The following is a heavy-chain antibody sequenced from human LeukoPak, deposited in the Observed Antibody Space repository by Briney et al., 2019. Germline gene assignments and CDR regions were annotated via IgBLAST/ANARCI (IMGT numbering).Heavy chain of an antibody. D-gene: IGHD3-3*01. CDR2: INHSGST. CDR1: GGSFSGYY. J-gene: IGHJ5*02. V-gene: IGHV4-34*01. CDR3: ARRRITIFGVVINNWFDP. Sequence: PSETLSLTCAVYGGSFSGYYWSWIRQPPGKGLEWIGEINHSGSTNYNPSLKSRVTISVDTSKNQFSLKLSSVTAADTAVYYCARRRITIFGVVINNWFDPWGQGTLVTVSS.